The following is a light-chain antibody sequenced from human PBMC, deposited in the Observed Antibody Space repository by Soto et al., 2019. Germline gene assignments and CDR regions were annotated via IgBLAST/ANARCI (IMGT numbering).Light chain of an antibody. Sequence: DIQMTQSPSTLSGSVGDRVTITCRASQTISSWLAWYQQKPGKAPHLLIYDGSSLDSGVPARFSGGGSGTEFTLTISSLQPDDFATYYCQQYKTSWTFGQGTKVDIK. CDR2: DGS. V-gene: IGKV1-5*01. CDR1: QTISSW. CDR3: QQYKTSWT. J-gene: IGKJ1*01.